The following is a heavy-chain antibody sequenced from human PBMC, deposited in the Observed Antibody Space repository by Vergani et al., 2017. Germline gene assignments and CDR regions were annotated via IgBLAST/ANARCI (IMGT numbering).Heavy chain of an antibody. J-gene: IGHJ4*02. CDR1: GFTFSSYW. CDR3: ARDRWDYDSSGYHYYFDY. Sequence: EVQLVESGGGLVQPGGSLRLSCAASGFTFSSYWMSWVRQAPGKGLEWVANIKQDGSEKYYVDSVKGRFTISRDNAKNSLYLQMNSLRAEDTAVYYCARDRWDYDSSGYHYYFDYWGQGTLVTVSS. CDR2: IKQDGSEK. V-gene: IGHV3-7*01. D-gene: IGHD3-22*01.